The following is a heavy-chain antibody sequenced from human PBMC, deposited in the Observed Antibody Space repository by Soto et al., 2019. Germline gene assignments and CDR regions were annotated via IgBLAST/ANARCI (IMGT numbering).Heavy chain of an antibody. V-gene: IGHV3-48*02. CDR3: ARDRAKTYPPADYGDYTIAAFAL. D-gene: IGHD4-17*01. J-gene: IGHJ3*01. CDR2: ISSSSGVI. CDR1: GFTINDYR. Sequence: EVQLVESGGGLVQPGGSLRLSCAASGFTINDYRMNWVRQAPGTGLEWLSYISSSSGVIYYADSVKGRFTISRDNAKNSLYLQLNSLRDEETAVYFCARDRAKTYPPADYGDYTIAAFALWGRGKMVTVSS.